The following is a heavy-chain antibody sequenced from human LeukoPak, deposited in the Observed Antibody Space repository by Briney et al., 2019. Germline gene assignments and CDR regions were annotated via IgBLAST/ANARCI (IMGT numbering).Heavy chain of an antibody. J-gene: IGHJ5*02. CDR2: IYYSGST. V-gene: IGHV4-39*01. Sequence: SETLSLTCTVSGGSISSSSYYWGWIRQPPGKGLEWIGSIYYSGSTYYNPSLKSRVTISVDTSKNQFSLKLSSVTAADTAVYYCARPRYDSSGPNWFDPWGQGTLVTVSS. CDR1: GGSISSSSYY. D-gene: IGHD3-22*01. CDR3: ARPRYDSSGPNWFDP.